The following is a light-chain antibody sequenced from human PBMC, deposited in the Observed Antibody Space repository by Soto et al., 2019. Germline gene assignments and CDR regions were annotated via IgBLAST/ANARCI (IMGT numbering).Light chain of an antibody. CDR3: QQYNSFPT. J-gene: IGKJ1*01. CDR2: KAS. V-gene: IGKV1-5*03. Sequence: DIQMTQSPSTLSASVGDRVTITCRASQSISSWLAWYQQKPGKAPKILIYKASSLESGVPSRFRGSGSGTEFTLTISSLQPDDFATYYCQQYNSFPTFGQGTKVEIK. CDR1: QSISSW.